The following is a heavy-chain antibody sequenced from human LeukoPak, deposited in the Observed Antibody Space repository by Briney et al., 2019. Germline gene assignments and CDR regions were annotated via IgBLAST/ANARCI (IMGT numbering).Heavy chain of an antibody. CDR1: GFTVSSDY. Sequence: GGSLRLSCAASGFTVSSDYMSWVRQAPGKGLEWVSVIYTDGSTYYADSVKGRFTISRDNSKNTLYLQMNSLRAEDTAVYYCARDLVGATVPDWGQGTLVTVSS. V-gene: IGHV3-53*01. J-gene: IGHJ4*02. CDR2: IYTDGST. CDR3: ARDLVGATVPD. D-gene: IGHD1-26*01.